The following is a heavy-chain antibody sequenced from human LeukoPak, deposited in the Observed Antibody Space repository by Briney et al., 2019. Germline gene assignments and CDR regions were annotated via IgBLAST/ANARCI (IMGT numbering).Heavy chain of an antibody. CDR3: ASEGSPYYYYYYMDV. J-gene: IGHJ6*03. CDR1: GYTFTSYG. Sequence: GASVKVSCKASGYTFTSYGISWVRQAPGQGREWMGWISAYNGNTNYAQKLQGRVTMTTDTCTSTAYMELRSLRSDDTAVYYCASEGSPYYYYYYMDVWGKGPTVTVSS. CDR2: ISAYNGNT. V-gene: IGHV1-18*01.